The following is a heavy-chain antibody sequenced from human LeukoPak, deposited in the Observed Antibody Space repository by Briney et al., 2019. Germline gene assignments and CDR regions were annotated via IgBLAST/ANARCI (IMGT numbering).Heavy chain of an antibody. CDR3: ARDPGMYSSSLGYFDY. V-gene: IGHV1-69*04. J-gene: IGHJ4*02. D-gene: IGHD6-6*01. CDR2: IIPILGIA. CDR1: GGTFSSYA. Sequence: SVKVSCKASGGTFSSYAISWVRPAPGQGLEWMGRIIPILGIANYAQKFQGRVTITADKSTSTAYMELSSLRSEDTAVYYCARDPGMYSSSLGYFDYWGQGTLVTVSS.